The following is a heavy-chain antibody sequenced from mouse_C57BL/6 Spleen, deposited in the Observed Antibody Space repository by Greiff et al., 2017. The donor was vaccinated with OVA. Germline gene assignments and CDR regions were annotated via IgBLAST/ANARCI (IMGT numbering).Heavy chain of an antibody. V-gene: IGHV1-20*01. CDR1: GYSFTGYF. D-gene: IGHD1-1*01. Sequence: VQLQQSGPELVKPGDSVKISCKASGYSFTGYFMNWVMQSHGKSLEWIGRINPYNGDTFYNQKFKGKATLTVDKSSSTAHMELRSLTSEDSAVYDCARSDHYYGSSSFAYWGQGTLVTVSA. CDR2: INPYNGDT. CDR3: ARSDHYYGSSSFAY. J-gene: IGHJ3*01.